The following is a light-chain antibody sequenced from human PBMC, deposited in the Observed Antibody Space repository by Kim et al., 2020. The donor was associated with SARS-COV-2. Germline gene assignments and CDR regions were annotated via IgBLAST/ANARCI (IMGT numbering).Light chain of an antibody. Sequence: IVLTQSPGTLSLSPGDRATLSCRASQSVRNNDLAWYQQRPGQAPRLLIYFTSTRATGIPDRFSGSGSGTDFTLTIDRLEPEDFAFYSCYQYGGSPETFGQGTKVDIK. CDR1: QSVRNND. CDR3: YQYGGSPET. CDR2: FTS. V-gene: IGKV3-20*01. J-gene: IGKJ1*01.